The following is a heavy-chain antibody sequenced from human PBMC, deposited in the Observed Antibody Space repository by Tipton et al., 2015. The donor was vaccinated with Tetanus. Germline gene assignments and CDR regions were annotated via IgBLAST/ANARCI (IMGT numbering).Heavy chain of an antibody. D-gene: IGHD2/OR15-2a*01. V-gene: IGHV4-59*12. CDR2: IFYAGST. Sequence: TLSLTCTVSGVSISSYYWSWIRQSPGKGLEWIGYIFYAGSTNSNPSLKSRVTISVDTSKRQFSLKLNSVTAADTAVYYCARANNEYPKKGPFDSWGQGILVIVSS. CDR1: GVSISSYY. CDR3: ARANNEYPKKGPFDS. J-gene: IGHJ4*02.